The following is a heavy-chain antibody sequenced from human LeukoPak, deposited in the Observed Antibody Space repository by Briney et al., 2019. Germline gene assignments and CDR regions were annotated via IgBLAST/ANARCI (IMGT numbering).Heavy chain of an antibody. CDR1: GGSISSYY. J-gene: IGHJ4*02. CDR2: IYYSGST. D-gene: IGHD3/OR15-3a*01. Sequence: PSETLSLTCTVSGGSISSYYWSWLRQPPGKGLEWIGYIYYSGSTNYNPSLKSRVTISIDTSKNQFSLKLSSVTAADTALYYCARQRFLDWYFDYWGQGTLVTVSS. V-gene: IGHV4-59*08. CDR3: ARQRFLDWYFDY.